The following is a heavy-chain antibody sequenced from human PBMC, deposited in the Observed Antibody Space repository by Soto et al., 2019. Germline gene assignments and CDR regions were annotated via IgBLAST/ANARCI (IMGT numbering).Heavy chain of an antibody. D-gene: IGHD2-2*01. CDR1: GFTFSDYY. Sequence: GGSLRLSCVASGFTFSDYYMSWIRQAPGKGLEWLSYISSSGDTIYYGDSVKGRFTISRDTAKNSLYLQMNSLRAEDTAVYYCARGLFCNSATCYAGGYYFYMDVWGKGTTITVSS. CDR3: ARGLFCNSATCYAGGYYFYMDV. V-gene: IGHV3-11*01. J-gene: IGHJ6*03. CDR2: ISSSGDTI.